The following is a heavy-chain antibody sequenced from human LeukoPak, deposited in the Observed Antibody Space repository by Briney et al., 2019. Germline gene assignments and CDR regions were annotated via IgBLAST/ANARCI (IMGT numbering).Heavy chain of an antibody. CDR3: ARDGEVGSYSSSRYYFDY. J-gene: IGHJ4*02. Sequence: ASVKVSCKASGYTFTSYAMNWVRQAPGQGLEWMGWINTNTGNPTYAQGFTGRFVFSLDTSVSTAYLQISSLKAEDTAVYHCARDGEVGSYSSSRYYFDYWGQGTLVTVSS. D-gene: IGHD6-13*01. CDR2: INTNTGNP. CDR1: GYTFTSYA. V-gene: IGHV7-4-1*02.